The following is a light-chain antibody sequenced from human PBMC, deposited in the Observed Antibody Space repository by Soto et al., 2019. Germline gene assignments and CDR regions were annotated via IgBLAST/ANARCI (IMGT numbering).Light chain of an antibody. CDR3: QQYNSYLGT. J-gene: IGKJ1*01. CDR1: QSISSW. Sequence: DIQMTQSPSTLSASVGDRVTITCRASQSISSWLAWYQQKPGKAPKLLIYDASSLESGVPSRFSGSGSGTEFTLTISSLQPDVFATYYCQQYNSYLGTFRQGTKVEIK. CDR2: DAS. V-gene: IGKV1-5*01.